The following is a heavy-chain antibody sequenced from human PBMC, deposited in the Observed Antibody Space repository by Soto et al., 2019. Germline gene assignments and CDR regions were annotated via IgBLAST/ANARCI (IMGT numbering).Heavy chain of an antibody. CDR3: ALNYYGLDV. Sequence: PGGSLRLSCDASGFRFRDFYMDWVRQTPGKGLEWVGRSRNEASSYTTDYAASVKGRFTISRHDLQNSLFLQMNSLKAEDTAIYYCALNYYGLDVLGQGXTVTVYS. CDR1: GFRFRDFY. V-gene: IGHV3-72*01. CDR2: SRNEASSYTT. J-gene: IGHJ6*02.